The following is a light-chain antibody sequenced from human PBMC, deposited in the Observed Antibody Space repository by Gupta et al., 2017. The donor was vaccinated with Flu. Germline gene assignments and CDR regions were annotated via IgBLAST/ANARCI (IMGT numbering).Light chain of an antibody. CDR3: HQPNELPVT. V-gene: IGKV3-11*01. J-gene: IGKJ2*01. CDR1: ESVSYY. Sequence: SPDDKASLSCWDGESVSYYLAWYQQKPGQAPRLLIYESSKRDTGVPDRFSGSGSGTDFTLTINNLEPEDFAVYYCHQPNELPVTFGQGTKVEIK. CDR2: ESS.